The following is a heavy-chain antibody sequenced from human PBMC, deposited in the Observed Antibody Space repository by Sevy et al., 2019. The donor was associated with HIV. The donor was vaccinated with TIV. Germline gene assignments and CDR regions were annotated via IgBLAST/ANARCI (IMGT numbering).Heavy chain of an antibody. CDR3: AKDMYCSGGSCYHKYLHVMDV. D-gene: IGHD2-15*01. Sequence: GGSLRLSCVASGFTFSNFAMSWVRQAPGKGLEWVSALSGSGLTTYYADSVKGRFTISRDNSKNTVYLEMDSLRAEDTAIYYCAKDMYCSGGSCYHKYLHVMDVWSQGTTVTVSS. CDR2: LSGSGLTT. V-gene: IGHV3-23*01. CDR1: GFTFSNFA. J-gene: IGHJ6*02.